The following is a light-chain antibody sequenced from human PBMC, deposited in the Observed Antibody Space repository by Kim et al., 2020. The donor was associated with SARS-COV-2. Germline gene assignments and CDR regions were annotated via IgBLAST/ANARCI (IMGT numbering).Light chain of an antibody. Sequence: WFPGERATLSCRASQSVTSSDVAWYQQRPGQAPRLLIYGASSRATGIPDRFSGSGSGTDFTLTISRLEPEDFAVYYCQQYGSSPRTFGQGTKLEI. V-gene: IGKV3-20*01. J-gene: IGKJ2*01. CDR3: QQYGSSPRT. CDR1: QSVTSSD. CDR2: GAS.